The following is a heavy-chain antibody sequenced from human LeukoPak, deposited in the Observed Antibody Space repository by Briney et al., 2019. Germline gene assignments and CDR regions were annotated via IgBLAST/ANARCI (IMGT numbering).Heavy chain of an antibody. J-gene: IGHJ4*02. Sequence: GGSLRLSCAASGFTFSSYAMSWVRQAPGKGLEWVAVISYDGSNKYYADSVKGRFTISRDNSKNTLYLQMNSLRAEDTAVYYCARDVILTPTMIDYWGQGTLVTVSS. D-gene: IGHD5-12*01. V-gene: IGHV3-30-3*01. CDR1: GFTFSSYA. CDR2: ISYDGSNK. CDR3: ARDVILTPTMIDY.